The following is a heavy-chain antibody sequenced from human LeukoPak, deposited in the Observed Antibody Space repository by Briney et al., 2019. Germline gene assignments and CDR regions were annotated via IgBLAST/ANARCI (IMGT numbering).Heavy chain of an antibody. V-gene: IGHV4-4*07. CDR3: ARGLRWDSGNDWGPEH. D-gene: IGHD5-12*01. J-gene: IGHJ4*02. CDR2: LFTGGNA. Sequence: PSETLSLTCSVSGDSMNGYYWIWIRQTAEKGLEWIGRLFTGGNAECNPSLKSRVTMSVQTSKSQFSLKLTSVTAADTAIYYCARGLRWDSGNDWGPEHWGQGVLVTVSS. CDR1: GDSMNGYY.